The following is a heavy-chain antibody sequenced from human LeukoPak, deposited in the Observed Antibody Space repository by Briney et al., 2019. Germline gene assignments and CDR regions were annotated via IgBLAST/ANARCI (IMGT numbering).Heavy chain of an antibody. CDR2: IYTSGST. CDR3: ARDLGYCSSTSCYGVYYFDY. CDR1: GGSISSYY. D-gene: IGHD2-2*01. V-gene: IGHV4-4*07. J-gene: IGHJ4*02. Sequence: PSEILSLTCTVSGGSISSYYWSWIRQPAGKGLEWIGRIYTSGSTNYNPSLKSRVTMSVDTSKNQFSLKLSSVTAADTAVYYCARDLGYCSSTSCYGVYYFDYWGQGTLVTVSS.